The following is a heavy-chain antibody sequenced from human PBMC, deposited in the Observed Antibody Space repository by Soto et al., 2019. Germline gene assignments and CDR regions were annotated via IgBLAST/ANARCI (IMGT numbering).Heavy chain of an antibody. V-gene: IGHV2-5*02. Sequence: QITLKESGPALVKPTQTLTLTCTFSGFSLSSTRMAVGWIRQPPGRALEWLALIYWDDDKLDSPFLKNRPATTTHTCTNQAVRTIYNMDPVHTGSYVREHCVLAGLGYVFAYWGQGPLATVSS. D-gene: IGHD2-8*02. CDR3: EHCVLAGLGYVFAY. CDR1: GFSLSSTRMA. J-gene: IGHJ4*02. CDR2: IYWDDDK.